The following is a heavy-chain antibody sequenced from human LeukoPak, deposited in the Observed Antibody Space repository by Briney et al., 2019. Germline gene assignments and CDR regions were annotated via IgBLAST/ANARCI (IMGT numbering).Heavy chain of an antibody. CDR3: VGGFY. CDR1: GFTFSRYA. V-gene: IGHV3-64D*06. Sequence: GGSLRLSCSASGFTFSRYAMLWVRQAPGKGLEYVSAISTSGGSTYYADSVKGRFTISRDNAKNTLYLQMSSLRDEDTAVYYCVGGFYWGQGTLVTVSS. CDR2: ISTSGGST. J-gene: IGHJ4*02. D-gene: IGHD3-16*01.